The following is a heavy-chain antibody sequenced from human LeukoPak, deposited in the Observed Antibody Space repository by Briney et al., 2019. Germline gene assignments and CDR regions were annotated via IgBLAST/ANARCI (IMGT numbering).Heavy chain of an antibody. V-gene: IGHV3-21*01. J-gene: IGHJ4*02. D-gene: IGHD3-10*01. Sequence: GGSLRLSCAASVFTFSSYSMNWGRQAPGKRLEGVSSISRSSSYTYYADSVRGRFTISRDNAKNSLYLQMNSVRAEDTAVYYCARDLSGTYDYWGQGTLVTVSS. CDR2: ISRSSSYT. CDR3: ARDLSGTYDY. CDR1: VFTFSSYS.